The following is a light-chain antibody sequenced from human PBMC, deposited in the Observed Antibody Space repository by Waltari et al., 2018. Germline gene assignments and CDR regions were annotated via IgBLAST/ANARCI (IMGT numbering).Light chain of an antibody. CDR2: EVT. CDR3: NSYAGSNNFV. V-gene: IGLV2-8*01. CDR1: STDVGGYNS. Sequence: SDLPQPPSASGSPGQSVTISCPGTSTDVGGYNSVYCYQQHTGKAPKLLIYEVTKRPSGVPDRFSGSKSGNTASLTVSWLQAEDEADYYCNSYAGSNNFVFGTGTKVTVL. J-gene: IGLJ1*01.